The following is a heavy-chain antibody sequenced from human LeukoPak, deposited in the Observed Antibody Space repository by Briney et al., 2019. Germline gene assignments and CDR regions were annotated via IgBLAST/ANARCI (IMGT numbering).Heavy chain of an antibody. D-gene: IGHD3-22*01. J-gene: IGHJ4*02. CDR3: ARVYYYDNSGYAIDY. CDR1: GFTFSSYW. Sequence: GGSLRLSCAASGFTFSSYWMSWVRQAPGKGLEWVANIKQDGSEKYYVDSVKGRFTISRDNAKNSLYLQMNSLRAEDTAVYYCARVYYYDNSGYAIDYWGQGTLVTVSS. V-gene: IGHV3-7*01. CDR2: IKQDGSEK.